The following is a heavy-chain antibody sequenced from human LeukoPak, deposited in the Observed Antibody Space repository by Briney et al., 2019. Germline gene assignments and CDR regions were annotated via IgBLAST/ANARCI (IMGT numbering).Heavy chain of an antibody. J-gene: IGHJ4*02. Sequence: SGPTLVKPTQTLTLTCTFSGFSLTTSGVGVGWIRQPPGKALEGLALIYWDDEKRYRPSLRIRLTITKDTSKSQVVLTMTNMDPVDTATYYCAHLYFYNSGGYSRAFDYWGQGTLVTVSS. CDR3: AHLYFYNSGGYSRAFDY. CDR2: IYWDDEK. CDR1: GFSLTTSGVG. D-gene: IGHD3-22*01. V-gene: IGHV2-5*02.